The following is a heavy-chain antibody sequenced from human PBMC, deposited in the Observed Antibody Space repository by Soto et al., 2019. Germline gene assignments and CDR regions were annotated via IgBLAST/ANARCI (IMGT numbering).Heavy chain of an antibody. CDR3: ARGGSYYDFWSGYYGY. V-gene: IGHV4-34*01. J-gene: IGHJ4*02. CDR1: GGSFSGYY. CDR2: INHSGST. D-gene: IGHD3-3*01. Sequence: SETLSLTCAVYGGSFSGYYWSWIRQPPGKGLEWIGEINHSGSTNYNPSLKSRVTISVDTSKNQFSLKLSSVTAAGTAVYYCARGGSYYDFWSGYYGYWGQGTLVTVSS.